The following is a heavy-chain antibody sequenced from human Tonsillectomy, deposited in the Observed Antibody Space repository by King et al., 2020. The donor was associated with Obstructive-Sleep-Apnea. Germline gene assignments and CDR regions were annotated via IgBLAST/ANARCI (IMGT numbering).Heavy chain of an antibody. J-gene: IGHJ6*02. CDR1: GVSISRGGYY. CDR2: TYYRGST. D-gene: IGHD3-3*01. Sequence: VQLQESGPGLVKPSQTLSLTCTVSGVSISRGGYYWSWIRQHPGKGLEWIGYTYYRGSTYYNPSITSLVTISVDTSKNHFSLKLISVTAADTAVYYCARLYDFWSGYDGMDVWGQGTTVTVSS. CDR3: ARLYDFWSGYDGMDV. V-gene: IGHV4-31*01.